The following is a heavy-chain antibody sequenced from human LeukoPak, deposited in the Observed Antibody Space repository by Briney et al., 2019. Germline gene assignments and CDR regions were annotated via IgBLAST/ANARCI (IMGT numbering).Heavy chain of an antibody. V-gene: IGHV1-69*13. Sequence: SVKVSCKASGGTFISYATSWVRQAPGQGLEWMGGIIPIFGTANYAQKFQGRVTITADESTSTAYMELSSLRSEDTAVYYCARDSDGSSDDFGFDYWGQGTLVTVSS. CDR1: GGTFISYA. CDR2: IIPIFGTA. J-gene: IGHJ4*02. D-gene: IGHD6-13*01. CDR3: ARDSDGSSDDFGFDY.